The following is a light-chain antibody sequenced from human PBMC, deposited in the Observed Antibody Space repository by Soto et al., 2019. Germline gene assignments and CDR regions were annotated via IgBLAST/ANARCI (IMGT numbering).Light chain of an antibody. CDR2: DVS. V-gene: IGLV2-14*01. J-gene: IGLJ1*01. Sequence: QPVLTQPASVSGSPGQSITISCTGTSSDVGGYNYVSWYQQHPGKAPTLMIYDVSNRPSGVSNRFSGSKSGNTASLTISGLQAEDEADYYCSSYTISSTYVFGTGTKVTVL. CDR1: SSDVGGYNY. CDR3: SSYTISSTYV.